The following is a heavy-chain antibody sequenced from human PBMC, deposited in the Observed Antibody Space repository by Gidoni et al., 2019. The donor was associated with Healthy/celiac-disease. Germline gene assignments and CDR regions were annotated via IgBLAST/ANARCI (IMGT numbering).Heavy chain of an antibody. Sequence: QVQLQQWGPGLLKPSETLPLPYAVSGGSFRGYYWSWIRQPPRKGLEWIGDINHSRSTNYNPSLKSRVTISVDTAKNQFSLKLSSVTAADTAVYYCARARSSIVGATYFDYWGQGTLVTVSS. J-gene: IGHJ4*02. CDR2: INHSRST. CDR3: ARARSSIVGATYFDY. V-gene: IGHV4-34*01. D-gene: IGHD1-26*01. CDR1: GGSFRGYY.